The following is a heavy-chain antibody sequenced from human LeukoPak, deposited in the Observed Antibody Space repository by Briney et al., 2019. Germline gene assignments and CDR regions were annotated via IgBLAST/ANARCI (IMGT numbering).Heavy chain of an antibody. CDR2: ISYDENNK. J-gene: IGHJ4*02. CDR1: GFTCSNYV. V-gene: IGHV3-30-3*01. Sequence: QAGGSLRLSCAASGFTCSNYVMHWVRQAPGKGLEWVAVISYDENNKWYADSVKGRFTISRDNSKNTLYLLMNSLKTEDTAVYYCALYAYNSSGLTPFDHWGQGTLVTVSS. CDR3: ALYAYNSSGLTPFDH. D-gene: IGHD3-22*01.